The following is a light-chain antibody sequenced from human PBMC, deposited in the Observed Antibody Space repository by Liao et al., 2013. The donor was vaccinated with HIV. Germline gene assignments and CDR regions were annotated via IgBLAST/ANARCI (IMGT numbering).Light chain of an antibody. J-gene: IGLJ3*02. CDR3: QVWDSPSDHRV. CDR2: YDS. Sequence: SYELTQPPSMSVALRKTAMITCGGNNIGGKSVHWYQQKPGQAPIVVIYYDSDRPAGIPERFSGSNSGNMATLTISRVEAGDEADYYCQVWDSPSDHRVFGGGTKLTVV. V-gene: IGLV3-21*04. CDR1: NIGGKS.